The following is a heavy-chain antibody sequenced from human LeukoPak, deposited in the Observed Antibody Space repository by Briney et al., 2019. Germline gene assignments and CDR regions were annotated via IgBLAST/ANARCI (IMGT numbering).Heavy chain of an antibody. CDR3: VRQGYYYDSGSSQPPPNDAFDI. D-gene: IGHD3-22*01. V-gene: IGHV4-39*01. Sequence: SETLSLTCTVSGGAISSSSLYWGWIRQPPGRGLEWIGSIYYSGSTYYNPSLKSRVTIAVDTSKNQFSLKLTSVTAADTAVYYCVRQGYYYDSGSSQPPPNDAFDIWGQGTMVTVSS. J-gene: IGHJ3*02. CDR1: GGAISSSSLY. CDR2: IYYSGST.